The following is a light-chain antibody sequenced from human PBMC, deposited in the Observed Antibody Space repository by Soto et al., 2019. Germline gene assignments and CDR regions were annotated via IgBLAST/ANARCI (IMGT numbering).Light chain of an antibody. V-gene: IGKV1-5*03. CDR1: QTINNC. CDR2: KAS. J-gene: IGKJ2*01. Sequence: DIQMTQSPSTLSAAVGDRVTITCRASQTINNCLAWYQHTPGKAPKLLIYKASTLETGVPSRFSGSGSGTEFTLTISSLQPDHFATYYCQQFKSYSSYTFGQGTKLEIK. CDR3: QQFKSYSSYT.